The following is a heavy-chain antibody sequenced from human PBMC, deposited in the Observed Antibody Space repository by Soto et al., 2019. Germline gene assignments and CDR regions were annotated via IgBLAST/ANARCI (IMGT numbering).Heavy chain of an antibody. CDR1: GFSLSTSGVG. CDR3: AHRRGYGSGRDWFDP. CDR2: IYWDDDK. D-gene: IGHD3-10*01. Sequence: QITLKESGPTLVKPTQTLTLTCTFSGFSLSTSGVGVGWIRQPPGKALEWLALIYWDDDKRYSPSLKSRLTITPDTSKNQVVLTMTNMDPVDTATYYCAHRRGYGSGRDWFDPWGQGTLVTVSS. V-gene: IGHV2-5*02. J-gene: IGHJ5*02.